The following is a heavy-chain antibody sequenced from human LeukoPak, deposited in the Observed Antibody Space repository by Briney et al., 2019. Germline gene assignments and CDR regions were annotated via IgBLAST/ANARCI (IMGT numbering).Heavy chain of an antibody. CDR1: GFTFSDYY. CDR2: IKQDGSEK. V-gene: IGHV3-7*01. CDR3: ASSSGYYRQDAFDI. D-gene: IGHD3-22*01. Sequence: GGSLRLSCAASGFTFSDYYTSWIRQAPGKGLEWVANIKQDGSEKYYVDSVKGRFTISRDNAKNSLYLQMNSLRAEDTAVYNCASSSGYYRQDAFDIWGQGTMVTVSS. J-gene: IGHJ3*02.